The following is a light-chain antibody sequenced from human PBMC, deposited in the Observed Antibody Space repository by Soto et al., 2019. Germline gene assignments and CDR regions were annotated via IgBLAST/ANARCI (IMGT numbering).Light chain of an antibody. J-gene: IGKJ4*01. CDR2: AAS. CDR1: QGINSY. CDR3: HQLKSYPLT. Sequence: DTQLTQSPSFLSASVGDRVTITCRASQGINSYVARYQQKSGKAPKLLIYAASTLQSGVPSRFSGSGSGTEYTLTISSLQPEDFAIYYCHQLKSYPLTFGGGTKVEIK. V-gene: IGKV1-9*01.